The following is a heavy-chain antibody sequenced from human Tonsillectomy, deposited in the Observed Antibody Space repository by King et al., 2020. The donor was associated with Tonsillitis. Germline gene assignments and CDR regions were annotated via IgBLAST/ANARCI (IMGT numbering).Heavy chain of an antibody. D-gene: IGHD3-22*01. CDR1: GFTFSSYA. CDR2: ISYDGSTK. J-gene: IGHJ4*02. V-gene: IGHV3-30-3*01. Sequence: VQLVQSGGGVVQPGRSLRLSCAASGFTFSSYAMHWVRQAPGKGLQWVAVISYDGSTKYYADSVKGRFTISRDNSKNTQYLQMTSLRAEDTAVYYCAIQHYYDSSGYYGPPLFDYWGQGTLVTVSS. CDR3: AIQHYYDSSGYYGPPLFDY.